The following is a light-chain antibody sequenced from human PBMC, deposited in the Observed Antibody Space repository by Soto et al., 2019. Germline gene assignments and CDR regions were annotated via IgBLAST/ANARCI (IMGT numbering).Light chain of an antibody. CDR2: GVS. J-gene: IGKJ2*01. CDR3: QSYNDWPFA. Sequence: DIVLTQSPATLSVSPGDTVTLSCRASESLFGFLAWYQQKPGKAPRLLMYGVSTMATGIPARFSGGGSATDFTLTISSLQSDDSAFYFCQSYNDWPFASGLGTRLEI. CDR1: ESLFGF. V-gene: IGKV3-15*01.